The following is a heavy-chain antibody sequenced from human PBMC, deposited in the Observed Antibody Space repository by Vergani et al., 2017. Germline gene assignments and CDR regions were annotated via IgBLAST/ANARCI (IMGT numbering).Heavy chain of an antibody. CDR3: ANSVIAGNVGVAYFGMDV. J-gene: IGHJ6*02. D-gene: IGHD2/OR15-2a*01. CDR2: IRYDGSSE. Sequence: VQLLESGGGLVQPGGSLRLSCVVSGFALNRHAMYWVRQAPGKGLEWVSFIRYDGSSEYYGDSVKGRFTISRDKSQNTVNLQMNSLRTEDTAVYFCANSVIAGNVGVAYFGMDVWGRGTTVTVSS. V-gene: IGHV3-30*02. CDR1: GFALNRHA.